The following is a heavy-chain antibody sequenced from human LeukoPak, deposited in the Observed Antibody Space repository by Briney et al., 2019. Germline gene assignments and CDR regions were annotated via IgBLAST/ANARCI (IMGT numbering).Heavy chain of an antibody. D-gene: IGHD6-13*01. V-gene: IGHV1-24*01. CDR2: FDPEDGET. CDR1: GYTLTELS. J-gene: IGHJ4*02. Sequence: ASVKVSCKVSGYTLTELSMHWVRQAPGKGLEWMGGFDPEDGETIYAQKFQGRVTMTEDTSTDIAYMELSSLRSEDTAVYYCATEVNPLLVHRQPRSPFDYWGQGTLVTVSS. CDR3: ATEVNPLLVHRQPRSPFDY.